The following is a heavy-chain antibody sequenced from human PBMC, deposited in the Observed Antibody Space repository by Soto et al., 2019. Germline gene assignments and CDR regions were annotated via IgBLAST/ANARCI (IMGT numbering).Heavy chain of an antibody. Sequence: ASVKVSCKASGYPFIDSYLHWGRQAPGQGLEWMGWIHPNGGDTISAQKFQVRVTLTRDTSANTAYMELSRLRSDDTAVYYCARDQVFEDSSGNLPGYWGQGTLVTVSS. CDR3: ARDQVFEDSSGNLPGY. J-gene: IGHJ4*02. CDR2: IHPNGGDT. CDR1: GYPFIDSY. V-gene: IGHV1-2*02. D-gene: IGHD3-22*01.